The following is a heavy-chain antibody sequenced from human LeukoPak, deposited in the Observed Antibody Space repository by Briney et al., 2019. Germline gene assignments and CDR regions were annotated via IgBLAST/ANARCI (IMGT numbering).Heavy chain of an antibody. CDR3: TFYCSSTSCYRRLNY. Sequence: PGGSPRLSCAASGFTFSGSAMHWVRQASGKGLEWVGRIRSKANSYATAYAASVKGRFTISRDDSKNTAYLQMNSLKTEDTAVYYCTFYCSSTSCYRRLNYWGQGTLVTVSS. CDR2: IRSKANSYAT. J-gene: IGHJ4*02. V-gene: IGHV3-73*01. CDR1: GFTFSGSA. D-gene: IGHD2-2*01.